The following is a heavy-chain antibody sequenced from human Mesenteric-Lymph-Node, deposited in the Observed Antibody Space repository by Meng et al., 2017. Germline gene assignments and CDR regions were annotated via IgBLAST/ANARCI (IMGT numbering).Heavy chain of an antibody. CDR2: ISGSGGST. J-gene: IGHJ4*02. CDR3: ARDKRDNQFFDY. CDR1: GFTFSSYA. D-gene: IGHD1-14*01. Sequence: ETLSLTCAASGFTFSSYAMSWVRQAPGKGLEWVSAISGSGGSTYYADSVKGRFTISRDNAKNSLYLQMNSLRAEDTAVYYCARDKRDNQFFDYWGQGTLVTVSS. V-gene: IGHV3-23*01.